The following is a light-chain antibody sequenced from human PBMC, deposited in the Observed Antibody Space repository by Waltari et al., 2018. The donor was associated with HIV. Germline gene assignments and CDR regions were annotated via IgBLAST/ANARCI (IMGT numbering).Light chain of an antibody. V-gene: IGKV3-11*01. CDR1: QSVSSY. J-gene: IGKJ1*01. Sequence: EIVLTQSPATLSLSPGDRATLSCRASQSVSSYLAWYQQTPGQAPRLLIYDASNRATGIPARFSSSGSATDFTLTISSLEPEDFAVYYCQQRSNWPPWTFGQGTKVEIK. CDR3: QQRSNWPPWT. CDR2: DAS.